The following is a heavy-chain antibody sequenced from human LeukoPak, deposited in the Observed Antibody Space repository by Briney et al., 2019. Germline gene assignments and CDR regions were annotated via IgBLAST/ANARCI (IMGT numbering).Heavy chain of an antibody. CDR3: SRARGDYRYFDY. CDR2: INMDGSIT. D-gene: IGHD4-17*01. V-gene: IGHV3-74*01. J-gene: IGHJ4*02. CDR1: GFTFSNYW. Sequence: GGSLRLSCAVSGFTFSNYWMHWVRQSPGKGLVWVSRINMDGSITTYADSVKGRFTISRDNAKNTLYLQMNSLRAEDTAVYYCSRARGDYRYFDYWGQGTLVTVS.